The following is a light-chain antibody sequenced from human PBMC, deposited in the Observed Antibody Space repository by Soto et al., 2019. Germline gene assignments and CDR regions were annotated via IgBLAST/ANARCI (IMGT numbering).Light chain of an antibody. CDR2: DAS. J-gene: IGKJ1*01. Sequence: DIVLTQSPGTLSLSPGERATLSCRASQSVSSNFAWYQQKPGQAPRLLIYDASTRATGIPARFSGSGSGMDFTLTISSLAPEDFAVYYCQQSGDSQWTFGQGTKVDIK. CDR3: QQSGDSQWT. V-gene: IGKV3-20*01. CDR1: QSVSSN.